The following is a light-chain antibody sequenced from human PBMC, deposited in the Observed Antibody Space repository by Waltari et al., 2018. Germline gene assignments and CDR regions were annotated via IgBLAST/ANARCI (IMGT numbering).Light chain of an antibody. Sequence: DIVMTQSPDSLAVSLGERATFNFKSSQSVLYSSNNKNYLAWYQQKPGQPPKLLIYWASTRESGVPDRFSGSGSGTDFTLTISSLQAEDVAVYYCQQYYSIPITFGQGTRLEIK. J-gene: IGKJ5*01. V-gene: IGKV4-1*01. CDR1: QSVLYSSNNKNY. CDR2: WAS. CDR3: QQYYSIPIT.